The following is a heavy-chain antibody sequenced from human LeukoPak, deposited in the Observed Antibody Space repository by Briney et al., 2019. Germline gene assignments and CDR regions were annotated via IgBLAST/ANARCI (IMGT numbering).Heavy chain of an antibody. CDR2: ISPNSGGT. CDR3: ARGSGLLWFGEPLGWFDP. CDR1: GYTFTGYY. D-gene: IGHD3-10*01. V-gene: IGHV1-2*04. J-gene: IGHJ5*02. Sequence: ASVKVSCKASGYTFTGYYMHWVRQAPGQGLEWMGWISPNSGGTNYAQKFLGWVTMTRDTSISTAYMELSRLRSDDTAVYYCARGSGLLWFGEPLGWFDPWGQGTLVTVSS.